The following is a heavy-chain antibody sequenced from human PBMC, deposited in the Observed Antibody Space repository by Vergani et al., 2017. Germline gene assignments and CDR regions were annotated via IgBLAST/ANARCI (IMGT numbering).Heavy chain of an antibody. V-gene: IGHV3-48*03. Sequence: EVQLVESGGGLVQPGGSPRLSCAASGFTFSSYEMNWVRQAPGKGLEWVSYISSSGSTIYYADSVKGRFTISRDNAKNSLYLQMNSLRAEDTAVYYCARDFRPTRDYYSKSYSDYWGQGTLVTVSS. CDR1: GFTFSSYE. CDR2: ISSSGSTI. D-gene: IGHD4-11*01. J-gene: IGHJ4*02. CDR3: ARDFRPTRDYYSKSYSDY.